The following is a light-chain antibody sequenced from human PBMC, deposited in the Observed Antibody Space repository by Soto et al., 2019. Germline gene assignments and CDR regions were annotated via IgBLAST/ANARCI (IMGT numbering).Light chain of an antibody. CDR1: SSDVGRYNY. Sequence: QSALTQPRSVSGSPGQSVTISCTGTSSDVGRYNYVSWYQQHPGKVPKFMIYDVTKRPSGVPDRFSGSKSGNTASLTISGLQAEDEADYYCCSYAGNYFLFGGGTKVTVL. J-gene: IGLJ2*01. CDR3: CSYAGNYFL. CDR2: DVT. V-gene: IGLV2-11*01.